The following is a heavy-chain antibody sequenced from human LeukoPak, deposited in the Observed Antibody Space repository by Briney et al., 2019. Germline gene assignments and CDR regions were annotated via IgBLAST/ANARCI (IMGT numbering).Heavy chain of an antibody. J-gene: IGHJ4*02. D-gene: IGHD5-18*01. V-gene: IGHV7-4-1*02. CDR2: IYTNTGNP. Sequence: ASVKASCKASGYTFTSYAINWVRQAPGQGLEWMGWIYTNTGNPTYAQGFTGRFVFSLDTSVSTAYLQISSLKAEDTAVYYCARGRGYSYGYGDYWGQGTLVTVSS. CDR1: GYTFTSYA. CDR3: ARGRGYSYGYGDY.